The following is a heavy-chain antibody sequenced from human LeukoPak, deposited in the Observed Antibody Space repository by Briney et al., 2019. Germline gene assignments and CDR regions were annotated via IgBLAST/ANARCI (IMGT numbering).Heavy chain of an antibody. CDR3: ATDGGYDSGGPTFDY. D-gene: IGHD5-12*01. CDR1: GGSISSDDYY. V-gene: IGHV4-30-4*01. Sequence: SQTLSLTCTVSGGSISSDDYYWSWIRQPPGKGLEWIGHITYSGSTDYSPSLRSRVTMSVDTSKNQFSLKLTSVTAADTAVYNCATDGGYDSGGPTFDYWGQGTLVTFSS. J-gene: IGHJ4*02. CDR2: ITYSGST.